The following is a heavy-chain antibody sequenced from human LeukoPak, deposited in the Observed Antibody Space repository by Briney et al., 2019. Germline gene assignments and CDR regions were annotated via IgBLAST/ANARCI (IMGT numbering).Heavy chain of an antibody. Sequence: GGSLRLSCAASGFTFSSDAMSWVCQAPGKGLEWVSFIYSDNTHYSDSVKGRFTISRGNSKNTLYLQMNSLRAEDTAVYYCARRAGAYSHPYDYWGQGTLVTVSS. CDR3: ARRAGAYSHPYDY. J-gene: IGHJ4*02. D-gene: IGHD4/OR15-4a*01. CDR2: IYSDNT. V-gene: IGHV3-53*01. CDR1: GFTFSSDA.